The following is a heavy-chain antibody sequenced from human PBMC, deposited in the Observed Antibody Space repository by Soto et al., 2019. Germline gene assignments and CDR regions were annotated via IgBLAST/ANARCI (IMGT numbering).Heavy chain of an antibody. CDR1: GDSISTFY. J-gene: IGHJ4*02. V-gene: IGHV4-59*01. CDR3: ARGRTVRNYADDSSDYFYFFDY. D-gene: IGHD3-22*01. Sequence: SETLSLTCTVSGDSISTFYWGWMRQSPGKELEWIGYVYYTGSTNYNPSLKSRVTISVDRPKNQFSLKLTSANAVDTAVYYCARGRTVRNYADDSSDYFYFFDYWGQGTQVTVSS. CDR2: VYYTGST.